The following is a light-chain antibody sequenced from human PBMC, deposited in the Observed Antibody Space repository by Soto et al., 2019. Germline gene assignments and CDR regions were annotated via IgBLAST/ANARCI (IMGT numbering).Light chain of an antibody. V-gene: IGLV2-11*01. CDR1: SSDVGGSNL. CDR3: CSYAGNSLGV. J-gene: IGLJ3*02. Sequence: QSALTQPRSVSGSPGQSVTISCTGTSSDVGGSNLVSWYQQHAGRAPKLVIYDVIKRPSGVPDRFSGSKSGNTASLTISGLQVEDEADYYCCSYAGNSLGVFGGGTKVTVL. CDR2: DVI.